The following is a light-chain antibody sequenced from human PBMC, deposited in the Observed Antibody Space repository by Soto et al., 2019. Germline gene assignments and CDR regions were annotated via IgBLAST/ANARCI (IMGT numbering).Light chain of an antibody. Sequence: EIVLTQSPATLSLSPGERATLSCRASQSVSSYLAWYQQKPGQAPRLLIYDASNRATGIPARFSGSGSGTDFTLTISSLEPEDFAVYHCQKSSTTLTFGGGTKVDIK. CDR3: QKSSTTLT. J-gene: IGKJ4*01. CDR1: QSVSSY. V-gene: IGKV3-11*01. CDR2: DAS.